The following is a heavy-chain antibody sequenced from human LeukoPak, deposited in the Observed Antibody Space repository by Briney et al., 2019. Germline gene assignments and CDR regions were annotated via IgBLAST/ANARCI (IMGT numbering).Heavy chain of an antibody. D-gene: IGHD1-1*01. CDR1: GSIFSTYW. V-gene: IGHV3-7*01. CDR3: AREIVGYDAFDI. J-gene: IGHJ3*02. CDR2: IRQDGNIK. Sequence: GGSLRLSCAASGSIFSTYWMSWVRQTPAKGLEWMANIRQDGNIKYYVDSVRGRFSISRDNAKNSLYLQMNNLRVDDTALYYCAREIVGYDAFDIWGQGTMVTVSS.